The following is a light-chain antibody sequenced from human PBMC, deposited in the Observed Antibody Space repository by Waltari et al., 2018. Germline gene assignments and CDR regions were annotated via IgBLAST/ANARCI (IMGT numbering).Light chain of an antibody. CDR1: QTISTW. CDR2: KAS. J-gene: IGKJ1*01. V-gene: IGKV1-5*03. Sequence: DIQMTQSPSTLPASVGDRVAITCRASQTISTWLAWYQQQPGNARKLLVYKASDLESVVPSRFGGRWSGTEFTLTISSLQPDDFATYRCQHYYRSPWTFGRGTKVEI. CDR3: QHYYRSPWT.